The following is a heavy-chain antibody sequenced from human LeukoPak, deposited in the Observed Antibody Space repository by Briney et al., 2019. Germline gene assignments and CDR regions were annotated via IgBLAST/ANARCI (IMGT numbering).Heavy chain of an antibody. J-gene: IGHJ4*02. D-gene: IGHD1-1*01. CDR3: ARDNERGDYFDY. CDR2: IYYSGST. V-gene: IGHV4-59*01. Sequence: SETLSLTCTVSGGSISSYYWSWIRQPPGKGLEWIGYIYYSGSTNYNPSLKSRVTMSVDTSKNQFSLRLSSVTAADTAVYYCARDNERGDYFDYWGQGTLVTVSS. CDR1: GGSISSYY.